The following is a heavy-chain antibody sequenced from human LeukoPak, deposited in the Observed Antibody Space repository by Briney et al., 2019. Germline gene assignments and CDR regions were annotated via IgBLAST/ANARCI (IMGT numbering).Heavy chain of an antibody. V-gene: IGHV1-24*01. J-gene: IGHJ4*02. CDR1: GVSLSATS. CDR2: FDPEDGES. D-gene: IGHD1-26*01. CDR3: ATADKWEPLDY. Sequence: GASVKVSCKVSGVSLSATSIHWVRQAPGQCLEWMGGFDPEDGESIFAQRFQGRFSMTEDTSTDTAYMELRSLRLEDTAVYYCATADKWEPLDYWGQGALVTVSS.